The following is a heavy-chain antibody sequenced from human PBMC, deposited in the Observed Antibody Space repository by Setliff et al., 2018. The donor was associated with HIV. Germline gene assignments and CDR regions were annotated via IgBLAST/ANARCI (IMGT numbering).Heavy chain of an antibody. D-gene: IGHD6-6*01. V-gene: IGHV1-69*05. CDR3: ATTSN. CDR1: GGTFSSYA. CDR2: IIPIFGTA. Sequence: SVKVSCKASGGTFSSYAISWVRQAPGQGLEWMGGIIPIFGTANYAQKFQGRVTMTRDTSISTAYMELSRLRSDDTAMYYCATTSNWGQGTLVTVSS. J-gene: IGHJ4*02.